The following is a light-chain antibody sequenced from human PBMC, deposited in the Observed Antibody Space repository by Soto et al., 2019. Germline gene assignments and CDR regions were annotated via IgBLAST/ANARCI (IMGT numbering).Light chain of an antibody. CDR2: DVS. CDR1: SSDVGGYNY. Sequence: QSALTQPRSVSRSPGQTVTISCTGTSSDVGGYNYVSWYQQHPGKAPKLMIYDVSKRPSGVPDRFSGSESGNTASLTISGLQAEDEADYYCCSYAGSYVFGTGTKVTVL. J-gene: IGLJ1*01. CDR3: CSYAGSYV. V-gene: IGLV2-11*01.